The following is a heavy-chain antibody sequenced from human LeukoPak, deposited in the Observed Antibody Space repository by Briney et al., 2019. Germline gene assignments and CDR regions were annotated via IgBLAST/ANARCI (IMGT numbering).Heavy chain of an antibody. CDR1: GYIFTAYY. V-gene: IGHV1-2*02. Sequence: ASVKVSCKASGYIFTAYYMHWERQAPGQGLEWMGWIDPNSGDSNSAQRFQGRVTMTRDTSISTAYMGLSRLRSDDTAVYSCARRDGYDAFDIWGQGTVVIVSS. CDR3: ARRDGYDAFDI. J-gene: IGHJ3*02. CDR2: IDPNSGDS. D-gene: IGHD5-24*01.